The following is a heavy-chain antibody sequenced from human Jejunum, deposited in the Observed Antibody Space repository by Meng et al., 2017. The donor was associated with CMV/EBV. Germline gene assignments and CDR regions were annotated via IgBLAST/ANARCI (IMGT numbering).Heavy chain of an antibody. CDR3: VRNLGYTYGLVS. J-gene: IGHJ5*02. CDR2: IYSGGTT. CDR1: GFSVSSNY. V-gene: IGHV3-66*01. D-gene: IGHD5-18*01. Sequence: EVQLVVSGGGLVQRGESLRLSCAASGFSVSSNYMSWVRQAPGKGLEWVTLIYSGGTTFYADSVKGRFTISRDNSKNVLYLQMNSVRAEDTALYHCVRNLGYTYGLVSWGQGTLVTVSS.